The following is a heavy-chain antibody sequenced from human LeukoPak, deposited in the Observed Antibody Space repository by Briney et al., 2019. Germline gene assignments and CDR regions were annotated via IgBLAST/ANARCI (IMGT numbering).Heavy chain of an antibody. Sequence: SQTLSLTCSVFGGSISSGGFYWTWLRQHPGKGVEWIGYIYYSGYTYYNPSLKSRVSISVDTSKNQFSLKLSSVTAADTAVYYCAREVYCSSTSCYGGFDPWGQGTLVTVSS. J-gene: IGHJ5*02. V-gene: IGHV4-31*03. CDR3: AREVYCSSTSCYGGFDP. D-gene: IGHD2-2*01. CDR1: GGSISSGGFY. CDR2: IYYSGYT.